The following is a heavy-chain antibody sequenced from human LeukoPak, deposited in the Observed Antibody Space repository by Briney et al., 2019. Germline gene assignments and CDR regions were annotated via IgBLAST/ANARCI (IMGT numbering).Heavy chain of an antibody. CDR1: GFTVSSNY. CDR2: IYSGGST. Sequence: GGSLRLSCAASGFTVSSNYMSWVRQAPGKGLEWVSVIYSGGSTYYADSVKGRFTISRDNSKNTLYLQMNSLRAEDTAVYYCAKGTYGSGGSCYDYWGQGTLVTVPS. D-gene: IGHD2-15*01. J-gene: IGHJ4*02. V-gene: IGHV3-66*01. CDR3: AKGTYGSGGSCYDY.